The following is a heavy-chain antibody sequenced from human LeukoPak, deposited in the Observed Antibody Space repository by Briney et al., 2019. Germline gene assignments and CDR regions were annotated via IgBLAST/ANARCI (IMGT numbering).Heavy chain of an antibody. CDR1: GFTFSSYA. J-gene: IGHJ6*03. D-gene: IGHD3-10*01. CDR3: AKHYYGSGFYMDV. Sequence: GRSLRLSCAASGFTFSSYAMHWVRQAPGKGLEWVAAISYDGSNKYYADSVKGRFTISRDNSKNTLYLQMNSLRAEDTAVYYCAKHYYGSGFYMDVWGKGTTVTVSS. V-gene: IGHV3-30-3*02. CDR2: ISYDGSNK.